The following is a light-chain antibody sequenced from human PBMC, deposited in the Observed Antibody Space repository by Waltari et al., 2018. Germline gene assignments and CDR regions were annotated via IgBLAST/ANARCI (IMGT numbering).Light chain of an antibody. J-gene: IGKJ4*01. V-gene: IGKV2D-29*01. Sequence: DIVMTQTPLSLSVTPVQPASISCKSIQSLVHSDVKTYLYWYFQRAGQPPQLLIYEGSNRLFGVLDRFSVSGLATDFTLKIRRVEAADVLIFYRMQSLLVPLTFGGGTKV. CDR3: MQSLLVPLT. CDR2: EGS. CDR1: QSLVHSDVKTY.